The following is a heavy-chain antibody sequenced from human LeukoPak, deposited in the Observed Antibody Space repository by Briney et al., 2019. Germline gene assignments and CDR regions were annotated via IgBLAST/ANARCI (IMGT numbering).Heavy chain of an antibody. Sequence: GGSLRLSCAASGFTFSNYWMSWVRQAPGKGLEWVANIKQDGSEKYYVDSVKVRFTISRDNAKNSLYLQMNSLRAEDTAVYYCAREEWELLRYYYYYMDVWGKGTTVTVSS. CDR1: GFTFSNYW. D-gene: IGHD1-26*01. V-gene: IGHV3-7*01. CDR2: IKQDGSEK. CDR3: AREEWELLRYYYYYMDV. J-gene: IGHJ6*03.